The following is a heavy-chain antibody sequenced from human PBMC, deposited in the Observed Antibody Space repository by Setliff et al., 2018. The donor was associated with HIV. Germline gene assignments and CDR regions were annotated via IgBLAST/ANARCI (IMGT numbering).Heavy chain of an antibody. CDR1: GGTFSSYI. J-gene: IGHJ4*02. D-gene: IGHD3-3*01. V-gene: IGHV1-69*13. CDR2: IHPIFGTT. CDR3: ARGIPRGTVFGVVGYFDY. Sequence: ASVKVSCKASGGTFSSYITAWVRQAPGQGLEWMGGIHPIFGTTNYARDFMGRVSITADESTNTACMELSSLRSDDSAIYYCARGIPRGTVFGVVGYFDYWGQGTPVTVSS.